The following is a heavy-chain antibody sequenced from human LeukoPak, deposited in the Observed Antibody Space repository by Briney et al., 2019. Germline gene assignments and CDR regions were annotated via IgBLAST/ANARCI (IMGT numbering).Heavy chain of an antibody. Sequence: GGSLRLSCAASGFTFGSYSMNWVRQFPGKGLQWVSSISSTSKYIYYADSVKGRFTVSRGNAKNSLSLQMNSLGAEDTAVYYCARCYASGSYGMDYRGQGTVVTVSS. D-gene: IGHD3-10*01. V-gene: IGHV3-21*01. CDR3: ARCYASGSYGMDY. J-gene: IGHJ4*02. CDR1: GFTFGSYS. CDR2: ISSTSKYI.